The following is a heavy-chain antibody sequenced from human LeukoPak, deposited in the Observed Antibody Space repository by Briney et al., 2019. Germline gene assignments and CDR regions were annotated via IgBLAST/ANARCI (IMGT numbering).Heavy chain of an antibody. CDR1: GFPVSSNY. J-gene: IGHJ4*02. CDR2: IYSGGST. CDR3: TKVLWGLTLLSSDY. Sequence: GGSLRLSCAASGFPVSSNYMSWVRQAPGKGLEWVSVIYSGGSTYYADSVKGRFTIFRDNSKNMVFLQMSGLRAEDTALYYCTKVLWGLTLLSSDYWGQGTLVTVSS. V-gene: IGHV3-53*01. D-gene: IGHD3-16*01.